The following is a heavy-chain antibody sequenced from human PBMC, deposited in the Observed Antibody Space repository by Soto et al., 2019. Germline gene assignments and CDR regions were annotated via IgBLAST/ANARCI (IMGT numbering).Heavy chain of an antibody. CDR2: ISSTTNYI. Sequence: PGGALRLSGAASVFTFTRYSMNWVRQAPGKGLEWVSSISSTTNYIYYADSMKGRFTVSRDNAKNSVYLEMNSLSAEDTALYYCARESEDLTSNFDYWGQGTLVTVSS. J-gene: IGHJ4*02. CDR3: ARESEDLTSNFDY. CDR1: VFTFTRYS. V-gene: IGHV3-21*01.